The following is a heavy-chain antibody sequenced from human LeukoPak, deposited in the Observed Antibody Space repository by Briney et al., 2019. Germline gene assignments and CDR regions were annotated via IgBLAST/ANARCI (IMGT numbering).Heavy chain of an antibody. V-gene: IGHV6-1*01. CDR2: TYYRSKWYN. Sequence: SQTLSLTCAISGDSVSSNSAAWNWIRQSPSRGLEWLGRTYYRSKWYNDYAVSVKGRITINPDTSKNQFSLQLNSVTPEDTAVYYCAREGTRAVAGTGVVNTMDYWGQGTLVTVSS. CDR1: GDSVSSNSAA. J-gene: IGHJ4*01. CDR3: AREGTRAVAGTGVVNTMDY. D-gene: IGHD6-19*01.